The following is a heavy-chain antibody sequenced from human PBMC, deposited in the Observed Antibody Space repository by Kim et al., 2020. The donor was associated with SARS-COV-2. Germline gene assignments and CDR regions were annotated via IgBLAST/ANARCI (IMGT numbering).Heavy chain of an antibody. Sequence: GGSLRLSCAASGFTFSSYGMHWVRQAPGKGLEWVAVIWYDGSNKYYADSVKGRFTISRDNSKNTLYLQMNSLRAEDTAVYYCASDGDYYGSGSYPFDYWGQGTLVTVSA. D-gene: IGHD3-10*01. J-gene: IGHJ4*02. CDR2: IWYDGSNK. CDR1: GFTFSSYG. CDR3: ASDGDYYGSGSYPFDY. V-gene: IGHV3-33*01.